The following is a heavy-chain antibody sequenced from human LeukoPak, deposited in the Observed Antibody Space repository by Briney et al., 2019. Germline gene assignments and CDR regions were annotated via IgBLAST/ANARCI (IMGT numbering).Heavy chain of an antibody. CDR1: GGSFSGYY. D-gene: IGHD3-10*01. J-gene: IGHJ6*03. Sequence: KSSETLSLTCAVYGGSFSGYYWSWIRQPPGKGVEWIGEINHSGSTNYNPSLKSRVTISVDTSKNQFSLKLSSVTAADTAVYYCARASGLLWFGELPSRSYYMDVWGKGTTVTVSS. CDR2: INHSGST. V-gene: IGHV4-34*01. CDR3: ARASGLLWFGELPSRSYYMDV.